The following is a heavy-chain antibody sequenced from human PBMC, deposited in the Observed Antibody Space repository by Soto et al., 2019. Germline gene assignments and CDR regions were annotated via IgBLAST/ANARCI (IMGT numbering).Heavy chain of an antibody. J-gene: IGHJ1*01. V-gene: IGHV4-39*01. Sequence: SETLSLTCTVSGGSIRSSSYHWGWIRQPPGKGLECIGNTFYSGSTYYNPSLRSRVTISVDTSKNQFSLKLSSVTAADTAVYYCATVMGGDSGGYFHHWGQGTLVTVSS. D-gene: IGHD2-15*01. CDR3: ATVMGGDSGGYFHH. CDR1: GGSIRSSSYH. CDR2: TFYSGST.